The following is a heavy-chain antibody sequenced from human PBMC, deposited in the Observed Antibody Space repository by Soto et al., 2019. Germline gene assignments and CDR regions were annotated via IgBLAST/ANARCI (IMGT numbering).Heavy chain of an antibody. D-gene: IGHD3-3*01. Sequence: GGSLRLSCAASGFTFSSYSMNCIRQAPGKWLEWVSSISSSSSYIYYADSVKGRFTISRDNAKNSLYLQMNSLRAEDTAVYYCVSSRLRFLEWLLWGQGTLVTVSS. V-gene: IGHV3-21*01. CDR3: VSSRLRFLEWLL. CDR1: GFTFSSYS. J-gene: IGHJ4*02. CDR2: ISSSSSYI.